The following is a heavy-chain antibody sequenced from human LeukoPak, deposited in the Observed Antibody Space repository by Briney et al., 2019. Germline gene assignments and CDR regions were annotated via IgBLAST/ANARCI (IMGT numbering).Heavy chain of an antibody. CDR1: GGSFSGYY. CDR2: INHSGST. V-gene: IGHV4-34*01. J-gene: IGHJ4*02. CDR3: ARGSYDSSGYYPWYFDY. D-gene: IGHD3-22*01. Sequence: SGTLSLTCAVYGGSFSGYYWSWIRQPPGKGLEWIGEINHSGSTNYNPSLKSRVTISVDTSKNQFSLKLSSVTAADTAVYYCARGSYDSSGYYPWYFDYWGQGTLVTVSS.